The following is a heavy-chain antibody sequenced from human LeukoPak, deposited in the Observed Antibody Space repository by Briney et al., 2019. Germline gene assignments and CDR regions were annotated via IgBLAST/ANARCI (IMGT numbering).Heavy chain of an antibody. D-gene: IGHD3-10*01. V-gene: IGHV4-39*02. Sequence: SETLSLTCTVSGGSISSSSYYWGWIRQPPGKGLEWIGSIYYSGTSYYNPSLKSRVTISVDTSKNHLYLKLNSATAADTAVYYCARKGYGLGSFYFDYWGQGTLVTVSS. CDR1: GGSISSSSYY. CDR3: ARKGYGLGSFYFDY. J-gene: IGHJ4*02. CDR2: IYYSGTS.